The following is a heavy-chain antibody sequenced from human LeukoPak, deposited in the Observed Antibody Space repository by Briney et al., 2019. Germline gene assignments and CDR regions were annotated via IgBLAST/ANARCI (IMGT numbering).Heavy chain of an antibody. V-gene: IGHV3-48*01. Sequence: GGSLRLSYAASGFTFSTYNMLWVRQTPGKGLEWLFYINSGGSAVHYADSVKDRFTFSRDNAKNSLYLQMNSLRVEDTGIYYCARVGSRGDWFDYWGQGTRVTVSS. J-gene: IGHJ5*01. CDR1: GFTFSTYN. CDR3: ARVGSRGDWFDY. CDR2: INSGGSAV. D-gene: IGHD1-26*01.